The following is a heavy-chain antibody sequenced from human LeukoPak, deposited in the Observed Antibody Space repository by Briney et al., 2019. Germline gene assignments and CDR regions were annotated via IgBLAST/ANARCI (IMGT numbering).Heavy chain of an antibody. Sequence: SGPTLVKPTQTLTLTCTFSGFSPRTRGVGVGWIRQPPGKALEWLSLIYWDDDKRYSPSLKSRLTITKDTSKNQVVLTMTNMDPVDTATYYCAHRPIAVAVRAFDYWGQGTLVTVSS. CDR2: IYWDDDK. D-gene: IGHD6-19*01. V-gene: IGHV2-5*02. CDR3: AHRPIAVAVRAFDY. CDR1: GFSPRTRGVG. J-gene: IGHJ4*02.